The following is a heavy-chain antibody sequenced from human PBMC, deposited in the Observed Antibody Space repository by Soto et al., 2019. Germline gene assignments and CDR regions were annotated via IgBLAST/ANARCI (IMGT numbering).Heavy chain of an antibody. CDR2: ISYDGSNK. J-gene: IGHJ4*02. D-gene: IGHD3-16*01. CDR3: ARDWAPH. Sequence: GGSLRLSCAASGFTFSSYAMHWVRQAPGKGLEWVAVISYDGSNKYYADYVKGRFTISRDNSKNTMYLQMNSLRAEDTAVYYCARDWAPHWGQGTLVTVSS. V-gene: IGHV3-30-3*01. CDR1: GFTFSSYA.